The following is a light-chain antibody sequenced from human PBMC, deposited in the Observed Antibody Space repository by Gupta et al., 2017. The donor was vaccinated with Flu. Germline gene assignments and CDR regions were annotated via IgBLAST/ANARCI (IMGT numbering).Light chain of an antibody. CDR3: QQRTNWLT. J-gene: IGKJ4*01. CDR2: DAS. Sequence: EIVLTQSPATLSFSPGEGATLSCRASQSVGSYLAWYQQKPGQAPRLLIYDASNRATGIPARFSGSGSGTDFTLTISSLQPEDFAVYYCQQRTNWLTFGGGTKVEIK. CDR1: QSVGSY. V-gene: IGKV3-11*01.